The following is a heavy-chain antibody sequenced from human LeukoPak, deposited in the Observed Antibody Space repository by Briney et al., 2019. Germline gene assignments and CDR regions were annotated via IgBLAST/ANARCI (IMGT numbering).Heavy chain of an antibody. Sequence: SETLSLTCTVSGGSISSYYWSWIRERPGKGVEWMGYIYYSGSTNYNPSLTSRVAISVETSKNHFSLKLSSVTAADTAVYYCARVYARGRLDYWGQGPLVPVSS. CDR2: IYYSGST. CDR1: GGSISSYY. J-gene: IGHJ4*02. D-gene: IGHD2-8*01. CDR3: ARVYARGRLDY. V-gene: IGHV4-59*01.